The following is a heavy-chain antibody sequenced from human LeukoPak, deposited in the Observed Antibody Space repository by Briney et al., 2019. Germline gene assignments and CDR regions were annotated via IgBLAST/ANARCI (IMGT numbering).Heavy chain of an antibody. D-gene: IGHD3-10*01. V-gene: IGHV3-23*01. CDR2: ISGSGGNT. CDR1: GFTFSSYG. CDR3: AKKYGTGLDP. Sequence: GGSLRLSCAASGFTFSSYGMSWVRQAPGKGLEWVSAISGSGGNTYYAHSVKGRFTISRDNSKNTLYLQMNSLRAEDTAVYYCAKKYGTGLDPWGQGTLVTVSS. J-gene: IGHJ5*02.